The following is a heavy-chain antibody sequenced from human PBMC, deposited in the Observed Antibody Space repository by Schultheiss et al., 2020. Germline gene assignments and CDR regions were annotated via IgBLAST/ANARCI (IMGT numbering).Heavy chain of an antibody. Sequence: AAVKVSCKASGSTFTSYGISWVRQAPGQGLEWMGWISAYNGNTNYAQKLQGRVTMTTDTSTSTAYMELRSLRSDDTAVYYCAREVGATRMSDYWGQGTLVTISS. CDR1: GSTFTSYG. V-gene: IGHV1-18*01. CDR2: ISAYNGNT. J-gene: IGHJ4*02. CDR3: AREVGATRMSDY. D-gene: IGHD1-26*01.